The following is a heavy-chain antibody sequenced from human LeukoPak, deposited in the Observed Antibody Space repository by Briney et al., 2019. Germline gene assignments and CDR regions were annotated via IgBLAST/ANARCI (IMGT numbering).Heavy chain of an antibody. J-gene: IGHJ4*02. CDR1: GYTFTGYY. V-gene: IGHV1-2*02. CDR2: INPNSGGT. D-gene: IGHD6-6*01. Sequence: ASVKVSCKASGYTFTGYYMHWVRQAPGQGLEWMGWINPNSGGTNYAQKFQGRVTMTRDTSISTAYMELSRLTSDDTAVYYCARDLGAARADPLDYWGQGTLVTVSS. CDR3: ARDLGAARADPLDY.